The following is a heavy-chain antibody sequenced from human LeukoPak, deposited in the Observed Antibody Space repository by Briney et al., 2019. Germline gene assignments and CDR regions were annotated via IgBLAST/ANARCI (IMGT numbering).Heavy chain of an antibody. Sequence: VGSLRLSWAASGLTFSTHWMYWVRQAPGRELVWVSRISGDGSMTSYADSVKGRFTISRGNAKDTLYLQTTSLRVEDTAVYSCASLLTPYHGSGGGGMDVWGHGNTVTVSS. J-gene: IGHJ6*02. D-gene: IGHD3-10*01. V-gene: IGHV3-74*01. CDR3: ASLLTPYHGSGGGGMDV. CDR1: GLTFSTHW. CDR2: ISGDGSMT.